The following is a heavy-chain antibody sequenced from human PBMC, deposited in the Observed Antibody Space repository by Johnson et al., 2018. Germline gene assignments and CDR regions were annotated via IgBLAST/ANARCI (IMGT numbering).Heavy chain of an antibody. D-gene: IGHD5-24*01. V-gene: IGHV3-23*01. CDR3: TRDRRSRNFYDYMDL. J-gene: IGHJ6*03. CDR2: IRGTDGST. Sequence: VQLQESGGGLVQXGGSXRLXCAASGFSLSSYAMSWIRQAPGTGLEWVSVIRGTDGSTSYADSVKGRFTISRANSQKTMSMQMNSLRTEDTAIYYGTRDRRSRNFYDYMDLWGKGTTVSGSS. CDR1: GFSLSSYA.